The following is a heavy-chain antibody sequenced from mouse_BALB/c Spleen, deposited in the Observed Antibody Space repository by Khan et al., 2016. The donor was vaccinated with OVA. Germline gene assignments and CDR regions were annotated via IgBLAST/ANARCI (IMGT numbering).Heavy chain of an antibody. J-gene: IGHJ3*01. CDR2: INPYNDYT. Sequence: VQLQQSGAELVRPGASVKISCKAFGYTFSNHHINWVKQRPGQGLDWIGYINPYNDYTNYNQKFKGKATLTVNKSSSPAYMELSSLPSEDSAVYCCVRAWALRRSAWFSYWGQGTLVTVSA. CDR3: VRAWALRRSAWFSY. D-gene: IGHD2-4*01. CDR1: GYTFSNHH. V-gene: IGHV1S45*01.